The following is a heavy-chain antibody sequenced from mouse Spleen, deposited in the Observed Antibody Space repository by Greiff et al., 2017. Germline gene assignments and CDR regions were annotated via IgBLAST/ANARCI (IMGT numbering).Heavy chain of an antibody. CDR3: ARGDDYDGRAWFAY. Sequence: QVQLQQPGAKLVRPGSSVKLSCKASGYTFTSYWMDWVQQRPGQGLEWIGNIYTSDSETHYNQKFKDKATLTVDKSSSTAYMQLSSLTSEDSAVYYCARGDDYDGRAWFAYWGQGTLVTVSA. CDR1: GYTFTSYW. CDR2: IYTSDSET. V-gene: IGHV1-61*01. J-gene: IGHJ3*01. D-gene: IGHD2-4*01.